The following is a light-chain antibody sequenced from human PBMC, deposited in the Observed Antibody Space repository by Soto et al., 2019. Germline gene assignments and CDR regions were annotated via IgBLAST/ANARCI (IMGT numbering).Light chain of an antibody. V-gene: IGKV3D-20*02. J-gene: IGKJ5*01. CDR3: QYRSNWSPGT. CDR2: GAS. CDR1: QSVSNNY. Sequence: IVLTQSPGTLSLSQGERATLSCRASQSVSNNYLAWYQQKPGQAPRLLIYGASNRATGIPDRFSGSGSGTDFTLTISSREPEDVAVYNCQYRSNWSPGTFGQGTRLEIK.